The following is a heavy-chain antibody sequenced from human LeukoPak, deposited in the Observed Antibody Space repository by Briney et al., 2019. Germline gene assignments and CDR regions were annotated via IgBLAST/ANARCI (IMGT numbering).Heavy chain of an antibody. V-gene: IGHV3-7*01. CDR3: VRDSDYQRNSGVRYAHYDARDI. CDR2: IKTDGSVT. CDR1: GLTFSTFW. D-gene: IGHD3-16*01. J-gene: IGHJ3*02. Sequence: GGSLRLSSAASGLTFSTFWMAWIRHAPGKGLECVANIKTDGSVTHYMDSMEGRFTISRDNAGSSLYLQINSLRAEDTALYYCVRDSDYQRNSGVRYAHYDARDIWGRGTMVSVSS.